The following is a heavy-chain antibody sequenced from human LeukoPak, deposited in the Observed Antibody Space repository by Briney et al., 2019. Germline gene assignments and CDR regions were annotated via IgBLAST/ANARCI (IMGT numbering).Heavy chain of an antibody. CDR3: AKNLAMIVVNDAFDI. Sequence: PGGSLRPSCAASGFTFSSYAMSWVRQAPGKGLEWVSAISGSGGSTYYADSVKGGFTISRDNSKNTLYLQMNSLRAEDTAVYYCAKNLAMIVVNDAFDIWGQGTMVTVSS. V-gene: IGHV3-23*01. J-gene: IGHJ3*02. D-gene: IGHD3-22*01. CDR1: GFTFSSYA. CDR2: ISGSGGST.